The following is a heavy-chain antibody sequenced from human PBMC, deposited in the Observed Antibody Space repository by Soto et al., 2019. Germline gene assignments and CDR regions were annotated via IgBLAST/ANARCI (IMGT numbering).Heavy chain of an antibody. V-gene: IGHV3-15*01. CDR2: IKSKTDGGTT. Sequence: EVQLVESGGGLVKPGGSLRLSCAASGFTFSNAWMSWVRQAPGKGLEWVGRIKSKTDGGTTDYAAPVKGRFTISRDDSKNTLYLQMNSLKTEDTAVYYCTTDGRHNLLTGSLHDAFDIWGQGTMVTVSS. CDR3: TTDGRHNLLTGSLHDAFDI. CDR1: GFTFSNAW. D-gene: IGHD3-9*01. J-gene: IGHJ3*02.